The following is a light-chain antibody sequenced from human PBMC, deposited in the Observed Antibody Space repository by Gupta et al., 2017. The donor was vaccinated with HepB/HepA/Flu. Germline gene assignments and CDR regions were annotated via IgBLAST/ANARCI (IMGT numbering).Light chain of an antibody. V-gene: IGLV1-47*01. CDR2: RND. Sequence: QSVLSQPPSASGTPGQWVPTSSYGTSSNIGVNYVYWYQQLPGTAPKLLIYRNDQRPSGFPDRFSGSKSGTSASLGISGLRSEDEADYYCAAWDDSLSAWVFGGGTKLTVL. CDR1: SSNIGVNY. CDR3: AAWDDSLSAWV. J-gene: IGLJ3*02.